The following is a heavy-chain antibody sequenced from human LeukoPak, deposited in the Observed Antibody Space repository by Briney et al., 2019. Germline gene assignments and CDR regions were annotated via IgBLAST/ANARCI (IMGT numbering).Heavy chain of an antibody. V-gene: IGHV4-39*07. CDR1: GGSISSSSYY. D-gene: IGHD1-1*01. CDR2: IYYSGNT. Sequence: SETLSLTCTVSGGSISSSSYYWGWIRQPPGKGLEWIGSIYYSGNTYYNPSLKSRVTISVDKSKNQFSLKLSSVTAADTAVYYCARDRLERRGWFDPWGQGTLVTVSS. J-gene: IGHJ5*02. CDR3: ARDRLERRGWFDP.